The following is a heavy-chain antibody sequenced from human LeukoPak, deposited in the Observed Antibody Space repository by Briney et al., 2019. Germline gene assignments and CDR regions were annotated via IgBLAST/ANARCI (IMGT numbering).Heavy chain of an antibody. Sequence: PGGSLRLSCAASGFTFSAYTMSWVRQAPGKGLEWVSAVTGSGSTYYADSVKGRFTISRDNSKSTLYLQMNSLRVEDTAVYYCAKDSRDGSPRVFDSWGQGTLVTVSS. CDR2: VTGSGST. V-gene: IGHV3-23*01. D-gene: IGHD2-15*01. CDR3: AKDSRDGSPRVFDS. J-gene: IGHJ4*02. CDR1: GFTFSAYT.